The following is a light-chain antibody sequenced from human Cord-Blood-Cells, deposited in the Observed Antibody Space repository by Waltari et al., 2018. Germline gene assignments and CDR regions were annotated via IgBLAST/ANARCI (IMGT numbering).Light chain of an antibody. CDR3: MQALQTPYT. CDR1: QSLLHSNGYNY. CDR2: LGS. Sequence: DIVMTHSPLSLPVTLGEPASISCRSSQSLLHSNGYNYLDWYLQKPGQSPQLLIYLGSNRASGVPDRFSGSGSGTDFTLKISRVEAEDVGVYYCMQALQTPYTFGQGTKLEIK. V-gene: IGKV2-28*01. J-gene: IGKJ2*01.